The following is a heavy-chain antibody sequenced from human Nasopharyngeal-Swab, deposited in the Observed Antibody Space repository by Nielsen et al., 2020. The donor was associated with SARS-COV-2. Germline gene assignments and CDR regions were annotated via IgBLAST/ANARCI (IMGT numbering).Heavy chain of an antibody. CDR3: ARHFRGGDV. V-gene: IGHV4-59*08. CDR2: IYYTGST. CDR1: DGSISPYY. J-gene: IGHJ6*04. Sequence: SETLSLTCTVSDGSISPYYWGWIRQPPGKGLEWIGYIYYTGSTNYNPSLKSRLTISVDRSKNQFSLRLSSVTAADTAVYYCARHFRGGDVWGNGTTVTVSS. D-gene: IGHD3-10*01.